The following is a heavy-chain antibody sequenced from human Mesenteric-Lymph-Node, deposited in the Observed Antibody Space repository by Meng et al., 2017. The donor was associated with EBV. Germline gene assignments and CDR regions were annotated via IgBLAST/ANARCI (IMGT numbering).Heavy chain of an antibody. V-gene: IGHV1-18*01. CDR1: GYTFTSYG. D-gene: IGHD4-17*01. Sequence: QVQLVPSGAEVKKPGASVKVSCKASGYTFTSYGISWVRQAPGQGLEWMGWISAYNGNTNYAQKLQGRVTMTTDTSTSTAYMELRSLRSDDTAVYYCARNVMTTVTSEGHFDYWGQGTLVTVSS. CDR2: ISAYNGNT. J-gene: IGHJ4*02. CDR3: ARNVMTTVTSEGHFDY.